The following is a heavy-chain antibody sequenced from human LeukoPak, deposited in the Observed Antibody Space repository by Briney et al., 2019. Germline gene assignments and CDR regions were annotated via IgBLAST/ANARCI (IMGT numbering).Heavy chain of an antibody. V-gene: IGHV1-69*13. CDR3: ASRYYDSSGYSSRPFDYFDY. CDR2: IIPIFGTA. Sequence: GASVKVSCKASGGTFSSYAISWVRQAPGQGLEWMGGIIPIFGTANYAQKFQGRVTITADESTSTAYMELSSVRSEDTAVYYCASRYYDSSGYSSRPFDYFDYWGQGTLVTVSS. D-gene: IGHD3-22*01. J-gene: IGHJ4*02. CDR1: GGTFSSYA.